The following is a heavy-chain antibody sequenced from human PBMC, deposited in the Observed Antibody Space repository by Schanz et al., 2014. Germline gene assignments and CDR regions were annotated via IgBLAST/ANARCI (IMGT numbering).Heavy chain of an antibody. CDR2: IKSDGSST. CDR1: GFTFGDYA. Sequence: VQLVESGGGLVQPGGSLRLSCAASGFTFGDYAMTWVRQVPGKGLVWVSRIKSDGSSTSYADSVKGRFTISRDNAKNTLYLQMNSLRAEDTAVYYCARPALWFGDNCFDPWGQGTLXTVSS. D-gene: IGHD3-10*01. CDR3: ARPALWFGDNCFDP. J-gene: IGHJ5*02. V-gene: IGHV3-74*02.